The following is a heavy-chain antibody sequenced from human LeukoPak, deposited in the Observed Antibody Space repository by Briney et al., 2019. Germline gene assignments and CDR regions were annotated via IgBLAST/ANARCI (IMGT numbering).Heavy chain of an antibody. CDR3: AKFHGAGTRFYQFDY. J-gene: IGHJ4*02. CDR1: GFTFSSYA. Sequence: GGSLRLSCAASGFTFSSYAMSWVRQAPGKGLEWVSAISGSGGSTYYADSVKGRFTISRDNSKNTLYLQMNSLRAEDTAVYYCAKFHGAGTRFYQFDYWGQGTLVTVSS. V-gene: IGHV3-23*01. D-gene: IGHD6-19*01. CDR2: ISGSGGST.